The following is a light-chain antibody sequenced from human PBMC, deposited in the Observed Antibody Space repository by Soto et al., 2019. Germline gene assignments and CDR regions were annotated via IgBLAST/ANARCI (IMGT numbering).Light chain of an antibody. CDR1: SSNIGAGYD. J-gene: IGLJ3*02. CDR3: QSYDSSLSAVL. Sequence: QSALTQPPSVSGAPGQRVTISCTGSSSNIGAGYDVPWYRQLPGTAPKLLIYTNTNRPSGVPDRFSGSKSGTSASLAISGLQAADEADYYCQSYDSSLSAVLFGGGTKVTVL. CDR2: TNT. V-gene: IGLV1-40*01.